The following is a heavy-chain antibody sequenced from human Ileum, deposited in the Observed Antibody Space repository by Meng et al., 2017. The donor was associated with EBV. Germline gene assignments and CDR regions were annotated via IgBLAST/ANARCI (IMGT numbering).Heavy chain of an antibody. CDR3: ARVRVIPAAIGFDY. Sequence: QVRVQGSGPGLVKPSGTLSLTVAVSGGSISSSDWWRWGRQPPGKGLEWIGEIYRGGGTNYNASLKSRVTISVDTSKNHFSLKLNSVTAADTAVYYCARVRVIPAAIGFDYWGQGTLVTVSS. CDR2: IYRGGGT. D-gene: IGHD2-2*02. V-gene: IGHV4-4*02. J-gene: IGHJ4*02. CDR1: GGSISSSDW.